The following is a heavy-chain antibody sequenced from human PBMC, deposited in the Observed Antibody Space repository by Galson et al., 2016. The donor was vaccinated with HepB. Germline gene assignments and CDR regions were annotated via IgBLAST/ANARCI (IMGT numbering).Heavy chain of an antibody. CDR1: GVSVTSYY. CDR2: MYYRGIT. J-gene: IGHJ5*02. CDR3: ARQQVGNNWFDP. V-gene: IGHV4-59*02. D-gene: IGHD6-6*01. Sequence: SETLSLTCTVSGVSVTSYYWTWIRLPPGKGLQWIGWMYYRGITSYNPSLQCRATRSAHTSKNQFFLKVSSVTAADTAIYYCARQQVGNNWFDPWGQGTLVTVSS.